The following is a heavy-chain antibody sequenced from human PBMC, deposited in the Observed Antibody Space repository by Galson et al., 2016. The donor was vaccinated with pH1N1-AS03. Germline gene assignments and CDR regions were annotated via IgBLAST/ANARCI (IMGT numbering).Heavy chain of an antibody. J-gene: IGHJ6*03. D-gene: IGHD5-18*01. CDR3: ARDRDTTMITLDYYYYYMDV. CDR1: GGPFSSYG. CDR2: ILPIFGST. V-gene: IGHV1-69*06. Sequence: SVKVSCKVSGGPFSSYGINWVRQAPGQGLEWMGRILPIFGSTNYAQRFKGRVTVTADNSTGTAYLDLSSLRSKDTAVYYCARDRDTTMITLDYYYYYMDVWGKGTTVTVSS.